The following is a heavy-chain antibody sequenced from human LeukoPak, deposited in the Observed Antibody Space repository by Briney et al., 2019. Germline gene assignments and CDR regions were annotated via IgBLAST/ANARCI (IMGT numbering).Heavy chain of an antibody. Sequence: GGSLRLSCAASGFTFSSYSMNWVRQAPGKGLEWVSSISSSSYIYYADSVKGRFTISRDNAKNSLYLQMNSLRAEDTAVYYCARDSSGWYWAKYYFDYWGQGTLVTVSS. CDR2: ISSSSYI. CDR1: GFTFSSYS. D-gene: IGHD6-19*01. V-gene: IGHV3-21*01. J-gene: IGHJ4*02. CDR3: ARDSSGWYWAKYYFDY.